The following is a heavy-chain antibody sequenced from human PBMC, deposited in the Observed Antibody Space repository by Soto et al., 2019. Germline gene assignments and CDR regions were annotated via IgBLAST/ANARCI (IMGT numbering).Heavy chain of an antibody. CDR2: ISYDGSNK. CDR3: ARVGGDRVEYFDY. V-gene: IGHV3-30-3*01. D-gene: IGHD2-21*01. J-gene: IGHJ4*02. Sequence: GGSLRLSCAASGFTFSSYAMHWVRQAPGKGLEWVAVISYDGSNKYYADSVKGRFTISRDNSKNTLYLQMNSLRAEDTAVYYCARVGGDRVEYFDYWGQGTLVTVSS. CDR1: GFTFSSYA.